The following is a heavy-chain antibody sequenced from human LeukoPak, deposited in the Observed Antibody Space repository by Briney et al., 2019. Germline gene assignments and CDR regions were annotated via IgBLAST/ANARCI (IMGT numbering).Heavy chain of an antibody. CDR1: AGSISGYY. Sequence: QPSETLSLTCTVSAGSISGYYWSWIRKAPGKGLEWIGYIYYSGSTSYNPSLKSRVTISVDTSKNQFSLKLTSVTAADTAVYYCAKGHSGSYYSGWGQGTLVTVSS. D-gene: IGHD3-10*01. CDR3: AKGHSGSYYSG. V-gene: IGHV4-59*01. J-gene: IGHJ4*02. CDR2: IYYSGST.